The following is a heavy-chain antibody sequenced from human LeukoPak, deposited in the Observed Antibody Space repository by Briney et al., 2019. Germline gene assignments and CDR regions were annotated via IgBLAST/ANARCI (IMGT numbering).Heavy chain of an antibody. CDR1: GGSISSYY. J-gene: IGHJ4*02. V-gene: IGHV4-4*07. D-gene: IGHD6-19*01. CDR2: IYTSGST. CDR3: ARDRGSSGWYLPYYFDY. Sequence: SETLSLTCTVSGGSISSYYWSWIRQPAGKGLEWIGRIYTSGSTNYNPSLKSRVTMSVDTSKNQFSLKPSSVTAADTAVYYCARDRGSSGWYLPYYFDYWGQGTLVTVSS.